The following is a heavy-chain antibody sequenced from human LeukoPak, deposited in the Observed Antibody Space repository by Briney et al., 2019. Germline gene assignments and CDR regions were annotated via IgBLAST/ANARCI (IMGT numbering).Heavy chain of an antibody. J-gene: IGHJ4*02. CDR1: GGSISSSSHY. CDR2: INHSGST. Sequence: PSETLSLTCTVSGGSISSSSHYWAWIRQPPGKGLEWIGEINHSGSTNYNPSLKSRVTISVDTSKNQFSLKLSSVTAADTAVYYCARATMIEAQANDYWGQGTLVTVSS. V-gene: IGHV4-39*07. D-gene: IGHD3-22*01. CDR3: ARATMIEAQANDY.